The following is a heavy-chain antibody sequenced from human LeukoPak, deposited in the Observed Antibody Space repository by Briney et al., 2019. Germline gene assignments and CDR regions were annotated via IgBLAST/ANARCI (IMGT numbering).Heavy chain of an antibody. CDR1: GFTFRTSG. Sequence: GSLRLSCAASGFTFRTSGMNWVRQPPGKGLEWIGEINHSGSTNYNPSLKSRVTISVDKSKNQLSLRLSSVTAAGTAVYYCARGDGVAAGYFDYWGQGTLVTVSS. CDR3: ARGDGVAAGYFDY. J-gene: IGHJ4*02. CDR2: INHSGST. D-gene: IGHD6-13*01. V-gene: IGHV4-34*01.